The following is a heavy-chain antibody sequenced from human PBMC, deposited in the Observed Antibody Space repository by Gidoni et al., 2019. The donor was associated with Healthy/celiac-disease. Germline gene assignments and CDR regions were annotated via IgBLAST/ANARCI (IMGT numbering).Heavy chain of an antibody. J-gene: IGHJ6*03. V-gene: IGHV4-59*01. CDR1: GGPISSYY. Sequence: VQLQESGPGLVKPSETLSLTCTVSGGPISSYYWSWIRQPPGKGLEWIGYIYYRGSTNYNPSLKSRVTISVDTSKNQFSLKLSSVTAADTAVYYCARGPSYDFWSGTYYYMDVWGKGTTVTVSS. CDR3: ARGPSYDFWSGTYYYMDV. CDR2: IYYRGST. D-gene: IGHD3-3*01.